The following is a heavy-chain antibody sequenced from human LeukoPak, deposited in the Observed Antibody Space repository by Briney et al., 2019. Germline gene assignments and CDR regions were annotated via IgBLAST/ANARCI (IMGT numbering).Heavy chain of an antibody. V-gene: IGHV3-30*02. CDR3: AKDGAYCSGGSCYDFDY. CDR1: GFIFSNYG. CDR2: IWSDGSNK. Sequence: GGSLRLSCAASGFIFSNYGFHWVRQAPGKGLEWVALIWSDGSNKYYADSVKGRFTISRDNSKNTLYLQMNSLRAEDTAVYYCAKDGAYCSGGSCYDFDYWGQGTLVTVSS. D-gene: IGHD2-15*01. J-gene: IGHJ4*02.